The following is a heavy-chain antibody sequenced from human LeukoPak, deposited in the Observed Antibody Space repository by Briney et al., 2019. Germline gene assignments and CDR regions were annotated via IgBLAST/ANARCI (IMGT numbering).Heavy chain of an antibody. Sequence: GESLKISCKVSGYSFTNYWIAWVCQMPGKGLEWMGIIYPGDSDTKYSPSFQGQVTMSADKSTTTAYLQWSSLKASDTAMYYCARSGSGYSYGYAYWGQGTLVTVSS. CDR1: GYSFTNYW. J-gene: IGHJ4*02. CDR3: ARSGSGYSYGYAY. D-gene: IGHD5-18*01. V-gene: IGHV5-51*01. CDR2: IYPGDSDT.